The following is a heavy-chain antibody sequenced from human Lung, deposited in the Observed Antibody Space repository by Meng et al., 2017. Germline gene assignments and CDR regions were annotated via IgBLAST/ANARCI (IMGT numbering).Heavy chain of an antibody. CDR1: GETVSSNRAA. CDR2: TYYRSKWYN. J-gene: IGHJ4*02. V-gene: IGHV6-1*01. CDR3: ARDHSGSYYVRFDY. D-gene: IGHD1-26*01. Sequence: QVQLQQSGPGLVKPSQTLSLTCAIAGETVSSNRAAWNWLRQSPTRGLEWLGRTYYRSKWYNDYAVSVKSRITINPDTSKNQFSLQLNSVTPEDTAVYYCARDHSGSYYVRFDYWGQGILVTVSS.